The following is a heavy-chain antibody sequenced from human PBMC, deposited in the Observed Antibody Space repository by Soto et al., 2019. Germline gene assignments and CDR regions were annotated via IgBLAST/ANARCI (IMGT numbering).Heavy chain of an antibody. CDR2: IIPILETA. Sequence: QVQLVQSGAEVKKPGSSVKVSCKASGGTFGRYTLSWVRQAPGQGLEWMGWIIPILETANYARRFQGRLTSTADTSTGAASMDLSGLKADDTGVYYCARGGKLGGDLDVWGKGTPVTVSS. D-gene: IGHD3-10*01. CDR3: ARGGKLGGDLDV. CDR1: GGTFGRYT. J-gene: IGHJ6*04. V-gene: IGHV1-69*08.